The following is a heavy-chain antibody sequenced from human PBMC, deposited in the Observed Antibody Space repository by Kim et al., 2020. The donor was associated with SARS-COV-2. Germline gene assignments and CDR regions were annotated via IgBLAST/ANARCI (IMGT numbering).Heavy chain of an antibody. CDR1: GFTFSAYW. D-gene: IGHD1-26*01. CDR2: INSGGSST. V-gene: IGHV3-74*01. CDR3: AREVGATSYFDY. J-gene: IGHJ4*02. Sequence: GGSLRLSCAXSGFTFSAYWIHWVRQVPGKGLVWVSRINSGGSSTTYADSVKGRFTISRDNAKNTLYLQMNSLRAEDTAVYYCAREVGATSYFDYWGQGTLVTVSS.